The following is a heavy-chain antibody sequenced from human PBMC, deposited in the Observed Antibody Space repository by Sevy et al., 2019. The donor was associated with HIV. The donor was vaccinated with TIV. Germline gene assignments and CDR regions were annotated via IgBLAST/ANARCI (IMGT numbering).Heavy chain of an antibody. CDR1: GYILSELS. V-gene: IGHV1-24*01. CDR3: ATALARMLVADDAFDI. Sequence: ASVKVSCKVSGYILSELSVHWVRQAPGKGLEWMGGFDPEDGETIYAQKFQGTVTMTEDTSTDTAYMELTSLRSEDTAVYYCATALARMLVADDAFDIWGQGTMVTVSS. J-gene: IGHJ3*02. D-gene: IGHD5-12*01. CDR2: FDPEDGET.